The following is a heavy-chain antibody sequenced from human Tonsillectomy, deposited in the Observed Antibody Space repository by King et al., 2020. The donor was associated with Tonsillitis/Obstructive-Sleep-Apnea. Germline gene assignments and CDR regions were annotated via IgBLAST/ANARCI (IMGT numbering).Heavy chain of an antibody. J-gene: IGHJ6*02. CDR2: ISFDGSNK. CDR3: ARMVDGTSGSYYKDPVRYYYYYGMDV. Sequence: QVQLVESGGGVVQPGRSLRLSCAASGFTFTSYAMHWVRQAPGKGLEWVALISFDGSNKYYADSVKGRFTISRDNSKNTLYLQMNSLRAEDTAVYYCARMVDGTSGSYYKDPVRYYYYYGMDVWGQGTTVTVSS. CDR1: GFTFTSYA. V-gene: IGHV3-30-3*01. D-gene: IGHD3-10*01.